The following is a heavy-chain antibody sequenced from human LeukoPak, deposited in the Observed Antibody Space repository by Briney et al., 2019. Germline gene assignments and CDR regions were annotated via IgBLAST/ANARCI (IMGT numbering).Heavy chain of an antibody. CDR2: IYYSGST. D-gene: IGHD3-9*01. V-gene: IGHV4-39*01. J-gene: IGHJ4*02. CDR3: ASQYYDILTGYPYYFDY. CDR1: GGSITNTSYY. Sequence: PSETLALTCSVSGGSITNTSYYWGWIRQPPGKGLEWIGAIYYSGSTYFNPSLRSRVTMSVDTSGNQFFLKLTSVTAVDTAVYYCASQYYDILTGYPYYFDYWGQGTLVTVSS.